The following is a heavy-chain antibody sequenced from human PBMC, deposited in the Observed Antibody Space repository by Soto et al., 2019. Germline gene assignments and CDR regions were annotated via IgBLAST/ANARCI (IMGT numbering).Heavy chain of an antibody. V-gene: IGHV4-30-4*01. Sequence: QVQLQESGPGLVKPSQTLSLTCTVSGDSISSNNNYWSWIRQPPGGGLEWIGFISYSRTTSYSPSLKSRVAISLDTSKNQFSLSLSSVTAADTAVYYCARGRGYSYGLDPWGQGTLVTVSS. D-gene: IGHD5-18*01. CDR3: ARGRGYSYGLDP. J-gene: IGHJ5*02. CDR2: ISYSRTT. CDR1: GDSISSNNNY.